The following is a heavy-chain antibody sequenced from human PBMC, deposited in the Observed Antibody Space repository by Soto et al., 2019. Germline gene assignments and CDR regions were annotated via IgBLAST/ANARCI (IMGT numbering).Heavy chain of an antibody. CDR2: ISGYNGNT. CDR1: GYTFISYG. Sequence: ASVKVSCKASGYTFISYGISWVRQAPGQGLEWMGWISGYNGNTNYAQKLQGRVTMTTNTSTRTAYMDLRSLRSDDTAVYYCARAVAGTFAFDYWGQGALVTVSS. J-gene: IGHJ4*02. V-gene: IGHV1-18*01. CDR3: ARAVAGTFAFDY. D-gene: IGHD6-19*01.